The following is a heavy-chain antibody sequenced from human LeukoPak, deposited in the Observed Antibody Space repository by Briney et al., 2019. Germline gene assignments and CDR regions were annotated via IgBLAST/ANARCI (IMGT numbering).Heavy chain of an antibody. CDR1: GGSVSSGSYY. CDR2: IYYSGST. D-gene: IGHD3-16*01. Sequence: SETLSLTCTVSGGSVSSGSYYWSWLRQPPGKGLEWIGYIYYSGSTNYNPSLKSRVTISVDTSKNQFSLKLSPVTAADTAVYYCARDGGHVVTGEYYFDYWGQGTLVTVSS. V-gene: IGHV4-61*01. J-gene: IGHJ4*02. CDR3: ARDGGHVVTGEYYFDY.